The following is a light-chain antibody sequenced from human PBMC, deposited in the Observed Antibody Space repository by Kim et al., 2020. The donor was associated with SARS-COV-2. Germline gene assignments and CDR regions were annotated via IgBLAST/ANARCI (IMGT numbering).Light chain of an antibody. CDR2: EDN. CDR1: SGSIASNY. J-gene: IGLJ2*01. Sequence: KTVTSDCTRSSGSIASNYVQWYQQRPGRAPTTVIYEDNQRPSGVPDRFSGSIDSSSNSASLTISGLKTEDEADYYCQSYDSSNHRVFGGGTQLTVL. V-gene: IGLV6-57*03. CDR3: QSYDSSNHRV.